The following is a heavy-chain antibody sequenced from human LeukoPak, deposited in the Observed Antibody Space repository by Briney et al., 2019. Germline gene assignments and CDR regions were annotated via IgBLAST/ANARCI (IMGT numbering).Heavy chain of an antibody. CDR3: ARGGGGGAAGFFDY. CDR2: INPNSGGT. D-gene: IGHD6-13*01. CDR1: GYTFTGYY. V-gene: IGHV1-2*04. J-gene: IGHJ4*02. Sequence: ASVKVSCKASGYTFTGYYMHWVRQAPGQGLEWMGWINPNSGGTNYAQKFQGWVTMTRDTSISTAYMELSRLRSDDTAVYYCARGGGGGAAGFFDYWGQGTLVTVSS.